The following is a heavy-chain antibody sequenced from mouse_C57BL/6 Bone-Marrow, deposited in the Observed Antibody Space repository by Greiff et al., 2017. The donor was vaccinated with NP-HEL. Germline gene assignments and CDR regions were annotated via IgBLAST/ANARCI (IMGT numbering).Heavy chain of an antibody. CDR3: AVNYYGSSPFAY. J-gene: IGHJ3*01. CDR1: GFSLTSYG. Sequence: VHLVESGPGLVQPSQSLSITCTVSGFSLTSYGVHWVRQPPGKGLEWLGVIWSGGSTDYNAAFISRLSISKDNSKSQVFFKMNSLQADDTAIYYCAVNYYGSSPFAYWGQGTLVTVSA. CDR2: IWSGGST. V-gene: IGHV2-4*01. D-gene: IGHD1-1*01.